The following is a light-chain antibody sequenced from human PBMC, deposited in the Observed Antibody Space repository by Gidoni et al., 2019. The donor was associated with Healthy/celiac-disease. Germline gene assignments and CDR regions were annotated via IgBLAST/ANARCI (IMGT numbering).Light chain of an antibody. CDR3: CSYAGSSTYWV. J-gene: IGLJ3*02. V-gene: IGLV2-23*01. CDR2: EGS. Sequence: QSALTQPASVSGSPGQSITITCTGTSSDVGRYNLVSWYQQHPGKAPKLMIYEGSKRPSGVSTRFSGSKSGNTASLTIAGLQAEDEADYYCCSYAGSSTYWVFGGGTKLTVL. CDR1: SSDVGRYNL.